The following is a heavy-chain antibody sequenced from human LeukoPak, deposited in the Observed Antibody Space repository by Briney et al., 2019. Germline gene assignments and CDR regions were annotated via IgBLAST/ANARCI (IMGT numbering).Heavy chain of an antibody. J-gene: IGHJ6*03. CDR3: TRFIAAGSYYYMDV. D-gene: IGHD6-13*01. V-gene: IGHV4-4*07. Sequence: PSETLSLTCTVSGGSISSYYWSWIRQPAGKGLEWVGRIYSSGSTNYNPYLQSRVTMSVATSKNQFSLKLSSVTAADTAVYYCTRFIAAGSYYYMDVWGKGTTVTVSS. CDR1: GGSISSYY. CDR2: IYSSGST.